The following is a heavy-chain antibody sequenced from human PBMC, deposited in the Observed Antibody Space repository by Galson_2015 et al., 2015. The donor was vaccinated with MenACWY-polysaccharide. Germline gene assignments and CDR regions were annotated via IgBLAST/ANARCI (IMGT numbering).Heavy chain of an antibody. CDR3: AKSMGITIFRFDP. V-gene: IGHV3-23*01. J-gene: IGHJ5*02. CDR1: GFTSSNYA. Sequence: SLRLSCAASGFTSSNYAMSWVRQAPGKGLEWVSSITGSGGSTYYAESVKGRFTISRDNSKNTLYLQMSSLRAEDTAVYYCAKSMGITIFRFDPWGQGILVTVSS. CDR2: ITGSGGST. D-gene: IGHD3-3*01.